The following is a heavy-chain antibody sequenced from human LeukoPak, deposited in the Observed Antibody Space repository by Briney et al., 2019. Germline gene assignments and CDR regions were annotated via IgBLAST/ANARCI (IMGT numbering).Heavy chain of an antibody. CDR1: GFTFSIYG. CDR2: IRYDGSNK. D-gene: IGHD6-13*01. CDR3: AKGAPSIAAEGLFDY. Sequence: GGSLRLSCAASGFTFSIYGMHWVRQAPGKGLEWVAFIRYDGSNKYYADSVKGRFTISRDNPKNTLYLQMNSMRAEDTAVYYCAKGAPSIAAEGLFDYWGQGTLVTVSS. V-gene: IGHV3-30*02. J-gene: IGHJ4*02.